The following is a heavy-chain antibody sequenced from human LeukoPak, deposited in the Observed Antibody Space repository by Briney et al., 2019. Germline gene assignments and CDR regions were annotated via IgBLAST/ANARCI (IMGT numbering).Heavy chain of an antibody. V-gene: IGHV3-66*01. Sequence: AGSLRLSCAASGFTVSSNYMSWVRQAPGQGLEWVSVIYSGGSTYYADSVKGRFTISRDNSKNTLYLQMNSLRAEDTAVYYCARDPLWEKVPAALTSWGQGTLVTVSS. CDR2: IYSGGST. CDR3: ARDPLWEKVPAALTS. CDR1: GFTVSSNY. J-gene: IGHJ5*02. D-gene: IGHD2-2*01.